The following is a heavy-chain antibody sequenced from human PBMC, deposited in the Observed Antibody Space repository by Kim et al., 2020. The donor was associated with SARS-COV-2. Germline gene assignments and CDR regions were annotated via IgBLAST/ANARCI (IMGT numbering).Heavy chain of an antibody. V-gene: IGHV3-23*01. CDR3: AQGTAAYSYGHLDS. CDR2: LSADGRTT. D-gene: IGHD5-18*01. J-gene: IGHJ5*01. Sequence: GGSLRLSCTASGFTFGTFALSWVRQAPGKGLEWVSALSADGRTTYYADSLKGRLAVSRDNSKNTLFLQMDSLRGEDTGVYYCAQGTAAYSYGHLDSWGQGTLVTVSS. CDR1: GFTFGTFA.